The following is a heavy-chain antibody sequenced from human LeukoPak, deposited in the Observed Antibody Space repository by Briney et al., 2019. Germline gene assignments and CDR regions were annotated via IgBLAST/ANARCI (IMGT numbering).Heavy chain of an antibody. CDR3: VRDGGVSGYDLLDY. V-gene: IGHV3-7*01. CDR1: GFTFSNYW. Sequence: PGGSLRLSCAASGFTFSNYWMTWVRQAPGEGLEWVAHINQDGSEEHYMDSVKARFTISRDNAKNSLSLQMNSLRAEDTAVYHCVRDGGVSGYDLLDYWGQGTLVTVSS. J-gene: IGHJ4*02. D-gene: IGHD5-12*01. CDR2: INQDGSEE.